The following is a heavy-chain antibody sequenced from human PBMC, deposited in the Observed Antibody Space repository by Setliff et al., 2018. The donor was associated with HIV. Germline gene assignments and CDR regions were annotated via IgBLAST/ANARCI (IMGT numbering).Heavy chain of an antibody. CDR2: INRSGGT. V-gene: IGHV4-34*01. CDR3: ARHRDPPGTKWIYYYYYMDL. CDR1: GGSFSGYS. Sequence: SETLSLTCAVYGGSFSGYSWSWLRQPPGKGLEWIGEINRSGGTNYHPSLKSRLTMSVDTSKKHFSLKLSSMTAADTGVYYCARHRDPPGTKWIYYYYYMDLWGEGTTVTVSS. D-gene: IGHD5-12*01. J-gene: IGHJ6*03.